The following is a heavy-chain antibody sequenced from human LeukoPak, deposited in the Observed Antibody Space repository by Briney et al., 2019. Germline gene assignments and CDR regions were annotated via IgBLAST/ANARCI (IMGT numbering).Heavy chain of an antibody. CDR2: IWYDGSNK. CDR3: ARDRDYDFFDY. J-gene: IGHJ4*02. D-gene: IGHD3-3*01. Sequence: GGSLRLSCAASEFTFSNCGMHWVRQAPGKGLEWVAIIWYDGSNKYYADSVRGRFTISRDNSKNTVYLQMNSLRAEDTAVYYCARDRDYDFFDYWGQGTLVTVSS. CDR1: EFTFSNCG. V-gene: IGHV3-33*08.